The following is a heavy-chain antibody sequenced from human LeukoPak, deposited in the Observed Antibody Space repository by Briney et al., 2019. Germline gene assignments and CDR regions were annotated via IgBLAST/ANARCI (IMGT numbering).Heavy chain of an antibody. D-gene: IGHD2-2*01. CDR2: ISYDGSNK. J-gene: IGHJ4*02. CDR1: GFTFSSYA. CDR3: ARENAGYCSSTSCYPYFDY. Sequence: GRPLRLSCAASGFTFSSYAMHWVRQAPGKGLEWVAVISYDGSNKYYADSVKGRFTISRDNSKNTLYLQMNSLRAEDTAVYYCARENAGYCSSTSCYPYFDYWGQGTLVTVSS. V-gene: IGHV3-30*04.